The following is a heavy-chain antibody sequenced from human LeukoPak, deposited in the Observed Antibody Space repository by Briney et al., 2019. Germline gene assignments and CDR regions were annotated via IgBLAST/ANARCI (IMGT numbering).Heavy chain of an antibody. D-gene: IGHD3-22*01. V-gene: IGHV5-51*01. Sequence: GESLKISCKGSGYSFTSYWIGWVRQMLGKGLEWMGIIYPGDSDTRHSPSFQGQVTISADKSISTAYLQWSSLKASDTAMYYCARPYDSSGSPVEDYFDYWGQGTLVTVSS. CDR2: IYPGDSDT. CDR3: ARPYDSSGSPVEDYFDY. CDR1: GYSFTSYW. J-gene: IGHJ4*02.